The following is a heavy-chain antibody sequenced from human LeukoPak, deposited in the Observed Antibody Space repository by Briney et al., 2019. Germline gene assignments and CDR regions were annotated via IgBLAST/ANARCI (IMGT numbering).Heavy chain of an antibody. CDR2: FKPSNGDR. V-gene: IGHV1-2*02. J-gene: IGHJ6*02. Sequence: GASVKVSCKASGYTFTGYYMHWVRQAPGQGLEWMGWFKPSNGDRNYAQKFQGRVTMTRDTSISTAYMELSRLTFDDTAVYYCARDLGITILRSIPGGMDVWGQGTTVTVSS. CDR1: GYTFTGYY. D-gene: IGHD3-10*01. CDR3: ARDLGITILRSIPGGMDV.